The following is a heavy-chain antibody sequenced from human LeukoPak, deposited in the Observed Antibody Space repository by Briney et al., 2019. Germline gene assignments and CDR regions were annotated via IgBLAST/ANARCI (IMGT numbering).Heavy chain of an antibody. V-gene: IGHV3-7*01. CDR1: GFSFSNYW. CDR2: IRQA. J-gene: IGHJ4*02. D-gene: IGHD3-16*02. CDR3: ATRGDLSWFGALRH. Sequence: GGSLRLSCVVSGFSFSNYWMDWVRQAPGKGLEWAAFIRQAYADSVKGRFTISRDNAKNSLYQQMNSLRVEDTAVYYCATRGDLSWFGALRHWSQGTLVTVSS.